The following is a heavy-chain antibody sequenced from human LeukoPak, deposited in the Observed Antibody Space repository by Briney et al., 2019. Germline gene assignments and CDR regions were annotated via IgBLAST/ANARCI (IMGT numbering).Heavy chain of an antibody. CDR1: GFTFSNYA. J-gene: IGHJ4*02. Sequence: GGSLRLSCTPSGFTFSNYAMHWVRQAPGKGLEWVAVISYDGNSEYYADSVKGRFTISRDNSKNMLYLQTNSLRVEDTAVYYCARSGTIITIFGVDLEYWGQGTLVTVSS. D-gene: IGHD3-3*01. CDR2: ISYDGNSE. CDR3: ARSGTIITIFGVDLEY. V-gene: IGHV3-30-3*01.